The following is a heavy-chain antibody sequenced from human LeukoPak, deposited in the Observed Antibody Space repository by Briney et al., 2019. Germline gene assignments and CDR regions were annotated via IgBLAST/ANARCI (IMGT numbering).Heavy chain of an antibody. Sequence: GGSLRLSCAASGFTFSSYSMNWVRQAPGKGLEWVSSISSSSSYIYYADSVKGRFTISRDNAKNSLYLQMNSLRAEDTAVYYCARGGSSALYYYYGMDVWGQGTTVTVSS. CDR2: ISSSSSYI. CDR3: ARGGSSALYYYYGMDV. D-gene: IGHD1-26*01. J-gene: IGHJ6*02. V-gene: IGHV3-21*01. CDR1: GFTFSSYS.